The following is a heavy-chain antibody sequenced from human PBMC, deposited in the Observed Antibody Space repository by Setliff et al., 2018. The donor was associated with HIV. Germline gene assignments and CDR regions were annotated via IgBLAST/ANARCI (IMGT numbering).Heavy chain of an antibody. CDR1: GFTFDNAW. J-gene: IGHJ3*02. V-gene: IGHV3-15*01. CDR3: TTDSGVRYLDWLSPLDAFDI. CDR2: MNSKTRGGTT. Sequence: GGSLRLSCTVSGFTFDNAWMAWVRQAPGEGLEWVGHMNSKTRGGTTDYAAPVKGRFTISRDDSRNTLYLQMSSLKTEDTAVCYCTTDSGVRYLDWLSPLDAFDIWGQGTMVTVSS. D-gene: IGHD3-9*01.